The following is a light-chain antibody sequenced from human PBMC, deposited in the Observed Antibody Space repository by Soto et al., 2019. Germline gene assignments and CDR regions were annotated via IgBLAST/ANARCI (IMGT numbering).Light chain of an antibody. CDR2: GNS. J-gene: IGLJ3*02. CDR3: QSYDSSLSAWV. V-gene: IGLV1-40*01. CDR1: SFNIGAGYD. Sequence: QAVVTQPPSVSGAPGQRVTISCTGSSFNIGAGYDVHWYQQLPGTAPKLLIYGNSNRPSGVPDRFSGSKSGTSASLAITGLQAEDEADYYCQSYDSSLSAWVFGGGTKVTVL.